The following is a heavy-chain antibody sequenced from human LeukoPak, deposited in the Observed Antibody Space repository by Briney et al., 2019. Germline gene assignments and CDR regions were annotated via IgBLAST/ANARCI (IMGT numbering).Heavy chain of an antibody. CDR1: GFTFSSYS. CDR2: ISSSGSTI. CDR3: ARDSYCSSTSCYGALQFDY. D-gene: IGHD2-2*01. V-gene: IGHV3-48*04. J-gene: IGHJ4*02. Sequence: PGGSLRLSCAASGFTFSSYSMNWVRQAPGKGLEWVSYISSSGSTIYYADSVKGRFTISRDNAKNSLYLQMNSLRAEDTAVYYCARDSYCSSTSCYGALQFDYWGQGTLVTVSS.